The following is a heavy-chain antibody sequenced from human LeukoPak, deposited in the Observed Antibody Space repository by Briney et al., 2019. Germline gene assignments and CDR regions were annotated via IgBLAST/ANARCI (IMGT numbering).Heavy chain of an antibody. D-gene: IGHD6-19*01. V-gene: IGHV1-69*04. CDR2: IIPILGIA. CDR3: ARVRREGAVAGPFDY. Sequence: GASVKVSCKASGGTFSSYAISWVRQAPGQGLEWMGRIIPILGIANYAQKFQGRVTITADKSTSTAYMELSSLRSEDTAVYYCARVRREGAVAGPFDYWGQGTLVTVSS. CDR1: GGTFSSYA. J-gene: IGHJ4*02.